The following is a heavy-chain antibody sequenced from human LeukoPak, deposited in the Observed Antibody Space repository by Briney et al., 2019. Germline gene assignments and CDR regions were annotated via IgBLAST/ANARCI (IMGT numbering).Heavy chain of an antibody. J-gene: IGHJ4*02. V-gene: IGHV3-21*01. CDR3: AKEVMGHYYDSR. D-gene: IGHD3-22*01. CDR1: GFTFSSYS. Sequence: PGGSLRLSCAASGFTFSSYSMNWVRQAPGKGLEWVSSISSSSSYIYYADSVKGRFTISRDNAKNSLYLQMNSLRAEDTAVYYCAKEVMGHYYDSRGGQGTLVTVSS. CDR2: ISSSSSYI.